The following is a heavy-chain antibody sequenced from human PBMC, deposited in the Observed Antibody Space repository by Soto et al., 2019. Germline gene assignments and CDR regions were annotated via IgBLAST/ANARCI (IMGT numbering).Heavy chain of an antibody. Sequence: WIRQPTGKGLEWVAVISFDGSSKYYADSVKGRFTISRDNSKNTLYLQMNSLRAEDTAVYYGARDAGIVTQEYYFDYWGREALVTVSS. CDR3: ARDAGIVTQEYYFDY. V-gene: IGHV3-30-3*01. D-gene: IGHD2-15*01. J-gene: IGHJ4*02. CDR2: ISFDGSSK.